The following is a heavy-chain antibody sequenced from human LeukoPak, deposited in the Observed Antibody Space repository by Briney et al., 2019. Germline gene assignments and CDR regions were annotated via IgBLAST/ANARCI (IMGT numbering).Heavy chain of an antibody. CDR3: ARLPVTEYVWGSYRDY. V-gene: IGHV1-8*01. CDR1: GYTFTSYD. D-gene: IGHD3-16*02. CDR2: MNPNSGNT. J-gene: IGHJ4*02. Sequence: ASVKVSCKASGYTFTSYDINWVRPATGQGLEWMGWMNPNSGNTGYAQKFQGRVTMTRNTSISTAYMELSSLRSEDTAVYYCARLPVTEYVWGSYRDYWGQGTLVTVSS.